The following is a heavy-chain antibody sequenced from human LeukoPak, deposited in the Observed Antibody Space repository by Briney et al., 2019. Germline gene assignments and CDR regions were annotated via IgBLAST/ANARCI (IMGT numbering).Heavy chain of an antibody. V-gene: IGHV1-18*01. Sequence: ASVKVSCKASGYTFTSYGISWVRQAPGQGLEWMGWISAYNGNTNYAQKLQGRVTMTTDTSTSTAYMELRSLRSDDTAVYYCARELGYCSGGSCYSYFDYWGQGTLVTVSS. CDR1: GYTFTSYG. CDR3: ARELGYCSGGSCYSYFDY. J-gene: IGHJ4*02. D-gene: IGHD2-15*01. CDR2: ISAYNGNT.